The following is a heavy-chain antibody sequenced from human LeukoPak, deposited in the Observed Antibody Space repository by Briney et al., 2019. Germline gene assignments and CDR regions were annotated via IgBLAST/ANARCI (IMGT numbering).Heavy chain of an antibody. CDR3: ARGWNGDY. D-gene: IGHD1-1*01. J-gene: IGHJ4*02. Sequence: GGSLRLSCEVAGFVFGNYWMHWVRQAPGKGLEWVSRIKTEGSDTTYAASVKGRFTISRDNAKNTLFLHMNSLRAEDTAVDYCARGWNGDYWGQGTLVTVSS. V-gene: IGHV3-74*01. CDR2: IKTEGSDT. CDR1: GFVFGNYW.